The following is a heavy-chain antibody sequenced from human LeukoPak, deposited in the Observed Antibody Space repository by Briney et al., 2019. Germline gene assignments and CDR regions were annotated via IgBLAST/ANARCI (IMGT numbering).Heavy chain of an antibody. D-gene: IGHD3-22*01. Sequence: PSETLSLTCTVSGGPISSSSFYWGWIRQPPGKGLEWIGTIYHSGTTYYNPSLKSRVTISVDTSKNQFSLKLSSVTAADTAVYYCASVNSSGYQFDYWGQGTLVTVSS. V-gene: IGHV4-39*07. J-gene: IGHJ4*02. CDR2: IYHSGTT. CDR3: ASVNSSGYQFDY. CDR1: GGPISSSSFY.